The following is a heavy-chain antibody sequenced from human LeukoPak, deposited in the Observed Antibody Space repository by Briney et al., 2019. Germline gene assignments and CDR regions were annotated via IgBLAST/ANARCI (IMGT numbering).Heavy chain of an antibody. CDR3: AMAVIGSGWTLDY. V-gene: IGHV3-23*01. CDR1: GFTFISYA. CDR2: ISGSGGRT. D-gene: IGHD6-19*01. J-gene: IGHJ4*02. Sequence: GGSLRLSCAASGFTFISYAMSWVRQAPGKGLEWVSSISGSGGRTSYADSVQGRFTISRDNSKNTLYLELNSLRAEDAAVYFCAMAVIGSGWTLDYWGQGTLVTVSS.